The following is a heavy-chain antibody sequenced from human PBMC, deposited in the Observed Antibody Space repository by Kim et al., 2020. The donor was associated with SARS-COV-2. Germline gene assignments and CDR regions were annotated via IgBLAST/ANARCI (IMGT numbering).Heavy chain of an antibody. V-gene: IGHV3-30*19. CDR2: ISYDGSNK. D-gene: IGHD5-18*01. CDR3: ARDANRGYSYGWTYYYYGMDV. Sequence: GGSLRPSCAASGFTFRSYGMHWVRQAPGKGPEWVAVISYDGSNKNYADSVKGRFIISRDNSKNTLYLQMNSLRAEDTAVYYCARDANRGYSYGWTYYYYGMDVWGQGTTVTVSS. CDR1: GFTFRSYG. J-gene: IGHJ6*02.